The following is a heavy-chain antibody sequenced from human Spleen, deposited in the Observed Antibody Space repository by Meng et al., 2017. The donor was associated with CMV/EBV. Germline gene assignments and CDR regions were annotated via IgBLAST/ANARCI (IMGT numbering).Heavy chain of an antibody. V-gene: IGHV3-21*01. D-gene: IGHD7-27*01. CDR2: ISSSSSYI. CDR3: ARAANNWGYFDY. J-gene: IGHJ4*02. Sequence: GESLKISCAASGFTFSSYSMNWVRQAPGKGLEWVSSISSSSSYIYYADSVKGRFTISRDNAKNSLYLQMSSLRAEDTAVYYCARAANNWGYFDYWGQGTLVTVSS. CDR1: GFTFSSYS.